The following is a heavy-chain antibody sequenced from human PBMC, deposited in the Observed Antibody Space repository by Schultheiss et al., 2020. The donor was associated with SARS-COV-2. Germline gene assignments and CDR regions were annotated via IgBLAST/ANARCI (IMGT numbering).Heavy chain of an antibody. CDR3: ARRRSSAGIDY. Sequence: GASLKISCKGSGYSFTNYWIAWVRQMPGKGLEWMGSIYPTDSDTKYSPSFQGQVTISADKSIITAYLQWSSLKASDTAMYYCARRRSSAGIDYWGQGTLVTVSS. CDR1: GYSFTNYW. CDR2: IYPTDSDT. D-gene: IGHD3-22*01. V-gene: IGHV5-51*01. J-gene: IGHJ4*02.